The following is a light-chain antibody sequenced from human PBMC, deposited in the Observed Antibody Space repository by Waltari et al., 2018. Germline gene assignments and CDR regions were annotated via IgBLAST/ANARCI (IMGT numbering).Light chain of an antibody. CDR2: DVT. CDR1: SSYFGAFNY. J-gene: IGLJ3*02. V-gene: IGLV2-14*03. CDR3: SSYSSSSALRV. Sequence: QSALTQPASVSGSPGQSITISCTGTSSYFGAFNYVSWYQQHPGKAPKLIIYDVTNRPSGVSSRFSASKFGNMASLTISGLQADDEADYYCSSYSSSSALRVFGGGTKLTVL.